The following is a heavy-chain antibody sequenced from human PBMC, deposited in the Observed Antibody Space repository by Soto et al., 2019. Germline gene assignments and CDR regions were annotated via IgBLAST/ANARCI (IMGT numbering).Heavy chain of an antibody. Sequence: ESGGGVVQPGRSLRLSCAASGFTFSSYGMHWVRQAPGKGLEWVAVIWYDGSNKYYADSVKGRFTISRDNSKNTLYLQMNSLRAEDTAVYYCARDRGSSSWYEGALGYWGQGTLVTVSS. CDR1: GFTFSSYG. D-gene: IGHD6-13*01. V-gene: IGHV3-33*01. CDR3: ARDRGSSSWYEGALGY. J-gene: IGHJ4*02. CDR2: IWYDGSNK.